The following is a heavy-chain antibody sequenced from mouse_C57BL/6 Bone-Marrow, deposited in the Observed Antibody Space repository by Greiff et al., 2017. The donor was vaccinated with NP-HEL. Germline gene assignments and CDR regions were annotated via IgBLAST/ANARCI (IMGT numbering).Heavy chain of an antibody. Sequence: EVHLVESGPELVKPGASVKMSCKASGYTFTDYNMHWVKQSHGKSLEWIGYINPNNGGTSYNQKFKGKATLTVNKSSSTAYMELRSLTSEDSAVYYCAIYYYGSSYSFDYWGQGTTLTVSS. J-gene: IGHJ2*01. CDR3: AIYYYGSSYSFDY. CDR2: INPNNGGT. D-gene: IGHD1-1*01. CDR1: GYTFTDYN. V-gene: IGHV1-22*01.